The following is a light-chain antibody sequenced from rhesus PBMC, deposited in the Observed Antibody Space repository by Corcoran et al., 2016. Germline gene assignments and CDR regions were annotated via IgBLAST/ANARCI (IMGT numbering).Light chain of an antibody. J-gene: IGKJ4*01. CDR1: QSVSSS. Sequence: EIVLTQSPATLSLSLGERANLSCRASQSVSSSLAWYQQKPEKAPRLLIDGACSRATGIPDRFSGSGSGTDFTLTISSLEPDYFAVYYCQQYTNWPLTFGGGTKVEIK. CDR3: QQYTNWPLT. CDR2: GAC. V-gene: IGKV3-42*03.